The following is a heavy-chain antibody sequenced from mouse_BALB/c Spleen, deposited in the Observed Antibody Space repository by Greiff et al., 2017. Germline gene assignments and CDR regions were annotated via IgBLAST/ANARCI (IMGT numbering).Heavy chain of an antibody. V-gene: IGHV5-17*02. J-gene: IGHJ2*01. D-gene: IGHD2-14*01. Sequence: EVHLVESGGGLVQPGGSRKLSCAASRFTFSSFGMHWVRQAPEKGLVWVAYISSGSSTIYYADTVKGRFTISRDNPKNTLFLQMTSLRSEDTAMYYCAREVRGYFDDWGQGTTLTVSS. CDR1: RFTFSSFG. CDR3: AREVRGYFDD. CDR2: ISSGSSTI.